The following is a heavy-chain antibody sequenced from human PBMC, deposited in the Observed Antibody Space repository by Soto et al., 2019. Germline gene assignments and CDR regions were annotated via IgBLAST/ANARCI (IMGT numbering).Heavy chain of an antibody. CDR3: ARGGGYNWNYHWFDP. D-gene: IGHD1-7*01. V-gene: IGHV1-3*04. J-gene: IGHJ5*02. CDR2: INTGNGHT. CDR1: GYTFTSYA. Sequence: QVQLVQSGAEEKKPGASVKVSCKASGYTFTSYAIHWVRQAPGQRLEWMGWINTGNGHTKYSQKFRGRVTITRDTSASTAYMELSSLRSEDTAVYYCARGGGYNWNYHWFDPWGQGTLVTVSS.